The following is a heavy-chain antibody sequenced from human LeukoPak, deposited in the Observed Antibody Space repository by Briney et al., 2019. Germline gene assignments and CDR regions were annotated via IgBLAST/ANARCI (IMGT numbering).Heavy chain of an antibody. Sequence: GGSLRLSCAASGFTFSSYAMHWVRQAPGKGLEWVAFIRYDGSNKYYADSVKGRFTISRDNSKNTLYLQMNSLRPEDTAVYYCARSRRRELLGTYFDYWGQGTLVTVSS. CDR3: ARSRRRELLGTYFDY. D-gene: IGHD1-26*01. J-gene: IGHJ4*02. V-gene: IGHV3-30*02. CDR2: IRYDGSNK. CDR1: GFTFSSYA.